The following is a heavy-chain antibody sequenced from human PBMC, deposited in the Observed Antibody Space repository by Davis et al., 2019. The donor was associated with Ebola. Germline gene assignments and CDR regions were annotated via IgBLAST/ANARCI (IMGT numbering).Heavy chain of an antibody. CDR3: ARVLAVKEYYYYYYGMDV. CDR2: IGTAGDT. Sequence: GESLKISCAASGFTFSSYWMSWVRQATGKGLEWVSAIGTAGDTYYPGSVKGRFTISRENAKNSLYLQMNSLRAEDTAVYYCARVLAVKEYYYYYYGMDVWGQGTTVTVSS. D-gene: IGHD3-3*02. J-gene: IGHJ6*02. V-gene: IGHV3-13*01. CDR1: GFTFSSYW.